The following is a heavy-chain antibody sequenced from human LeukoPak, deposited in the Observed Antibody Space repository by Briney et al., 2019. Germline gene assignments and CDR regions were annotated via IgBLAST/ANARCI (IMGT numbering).Heavy chain of an antibody. CDR2: INPNSGGT. D-gene: IGHD4-17*01. Sequence: ASVKVSCKASGYTFTGYYMRWVRQAPGQGLEWMGWINPNSGGTNYAQKFQGRVTMTRDTSISTAYMELSRLRSDDTAVYYCARAETTVTTIDYWGQGTLVTVSS. CDR3: ARAETTVTTIDY. J-gene: IGHJ4*02. V-gene: IGHV1-2*02. CDR1: GYTFTGYY.